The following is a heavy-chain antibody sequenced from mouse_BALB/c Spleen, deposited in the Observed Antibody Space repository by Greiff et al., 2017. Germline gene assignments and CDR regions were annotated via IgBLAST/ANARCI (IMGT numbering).Heavy chain of an antibody. J-gene: IGHJ1*01. CDR2: ISSGGSYT. V-gene: IGHV5-9-4*01. CDR1: GFTFSSYA. D-gene: IGHD1-1*01. Sequence: DVMLVESGGGLVKPGGSLKLSCAASGFTFSSYAMSWVRQSPEKRLEWVAEISSGGSYTYYPDTVTGRFTISRDNAKNTLYLEMSSLRSEDTAMYYCARAGYYGSSGRYFDVWGAGTTVTVSS. CDR3: ARAGYYGSSGRYFDV.